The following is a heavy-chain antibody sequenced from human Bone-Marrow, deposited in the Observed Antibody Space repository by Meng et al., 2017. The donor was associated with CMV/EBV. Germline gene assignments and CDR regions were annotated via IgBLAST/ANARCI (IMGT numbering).Heavy chain of an antibody. J-gene: IGHJ5*02. CDR3: AKDSFHYGDYDNWFDP. V-gene: IGHV3-21*04. CDR2: ISSSSSYI. CDR1: GFTFSSYS. D-gene: IGHD4-17*01. Sequence: GESLKISCAASGFTFSSYSMNWVRQAPGKGLEWVSSISSSSSYIYYADSVKGRFTISRDNSKYTLYLQTNSLRAEDTAVYYCAKDSFHYGDYDNWFDPWGQGTLVTVSS.